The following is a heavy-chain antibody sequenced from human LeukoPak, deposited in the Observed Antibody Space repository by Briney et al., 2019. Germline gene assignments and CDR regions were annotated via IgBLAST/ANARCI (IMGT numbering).Heavy chain of an antibody. CDR2: FYTSGTP. Sequence: SQTLSLTCTVSGGSISRGSYHWNWIRQPAGKGLEWIGRFYTSGTPNYNPSLKSRVTISVDTSKNHFSLKLSSVTAADTAVYYCARNRDDYNSFDYWGQGTLVTVSS. J-gene: IGHJ4*02. D-gene: IGHD5-24*01. CDR1: GGSISRGSYH. CDR3: ARNRDDYNSFDY. V-gene: IGHV4-61*02.